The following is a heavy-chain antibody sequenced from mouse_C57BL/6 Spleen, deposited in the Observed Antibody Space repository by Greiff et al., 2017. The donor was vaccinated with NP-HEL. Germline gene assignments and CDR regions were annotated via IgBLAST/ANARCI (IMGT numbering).Heavy chain of an antibody. CDR1: GFTFSSYA. CDR2: ISDGGSYT. J-gene: IGHJ4*01. CDR3: ARGNSKRDAMDY. Sequence: EVKLVESGGGLVKPGGSLKLSCAASGFTFSSYAMSWVRQTPEKRLEWVATISDGGSYTYYPDNVKGRFTISRDNAKNNLYLQMSHLKSEDTAMYYCARGNSKRDAMDYWGQGTSVTVSS. V-gene: IGHV5-4*03. D-gene: IGHD2-5*01.